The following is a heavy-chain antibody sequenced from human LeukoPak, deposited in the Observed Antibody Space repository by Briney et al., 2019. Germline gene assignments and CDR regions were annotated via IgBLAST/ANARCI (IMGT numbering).Heavy chain of an antibody. Sequence: GGSLRLSCAASGFTFDDYAMHWVRQAPGKGLEWVSGISWNSGSIGYADSVKGRFTISRDNAKNSLYLQMNSLRAEDTAVYYCAKDLNINAWTNYFDSWGQGTLVTVSS. V-gene: IGHV3-9*01. CDR1: GFTFDDYA. D-gene: IGHD1-1*01. CDR2: ISWNSGSI. CDR3: AKDLNINAWTNYFDS. J-gene: IGHJ4*02.